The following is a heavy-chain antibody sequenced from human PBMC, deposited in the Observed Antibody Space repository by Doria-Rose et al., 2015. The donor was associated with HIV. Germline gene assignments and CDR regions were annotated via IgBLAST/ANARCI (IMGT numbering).Heavy chain of an antibody. V-gene: IGHV2-26*01. CDR2: MSSDDEW. D-gene: IGHD6-13*01. J-gene: IGHJ4*02. CDR3: ARIKSSRWYHKYYFDF. Sequence: QITLKESGPVLVKPTETLTLTRTVSGVSLSSPGMGVSWIRQPPGKALEWLANMSSDDEWSYKTSLMSRLTISRGTSKSQVVLTMTDMDPVDTATYYCARIKSSRWYHKYYFDFWGQGTLVIVSA. CDR1: GVSLSSPGMG.